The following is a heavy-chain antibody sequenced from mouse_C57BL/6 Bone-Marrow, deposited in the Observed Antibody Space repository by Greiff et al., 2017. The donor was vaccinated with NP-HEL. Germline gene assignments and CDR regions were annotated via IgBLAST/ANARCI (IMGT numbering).Heavy chain of an antibody. D-gene: IGHD1-1*01. V-gene: IGHV1-31*01. CDR2: IYPYNGVS. J-gene: IGHJ3*01. CDR1: GYSFTGYY. CDR3: ARVHRLLRWRNWFAY. Sequence: EVQLQESGPELVKPGASVKISCKASGYSFTGYYMHWVKQSHGNILDWIGYIYPYNGVSSYNQKFKGKATLTVDKSSSTAYMELRSLTSEDSAVYYCARVHRLLRWRNWFAYWGQGTLVTVSA.